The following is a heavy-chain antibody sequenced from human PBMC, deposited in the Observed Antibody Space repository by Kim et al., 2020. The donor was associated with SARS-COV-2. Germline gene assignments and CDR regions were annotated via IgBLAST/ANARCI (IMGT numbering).Heavy chain of an antibody. Sequence: DPRYSPSFQGQVTISADKSISTAYLQWSSLKASDTAMYYCARHDGYYSDYWGQGTLVTVSS. CDR3: ARHDGYYSDY. CDR2: DP. V-gene: IGHV5-51*01. J-gene: IGHJ4*02. D-gene: IGHD3-22*01.